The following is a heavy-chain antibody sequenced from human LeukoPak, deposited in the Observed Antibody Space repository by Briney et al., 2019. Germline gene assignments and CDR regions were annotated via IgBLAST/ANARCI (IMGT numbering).Heavy chain of an antibody. CDR3: AYSSGWSYFDY. D-gene: IGHD6-19*01. Sequence: SETLSLTCTVSGGSISSGGYYWSWIRQPPGKGLEWIGYIYYSGSTNYNPSLKSRVTVSVDTSKNQFSLKLSSVTAADTAVYYCAYSSGWSYFDYWGQGTLVTVSS. J-gene: IGHJ4*02. V-gene: IGHV4-61*08. CDR1: GGSISSGGYY. CDR2: IYYSGST.